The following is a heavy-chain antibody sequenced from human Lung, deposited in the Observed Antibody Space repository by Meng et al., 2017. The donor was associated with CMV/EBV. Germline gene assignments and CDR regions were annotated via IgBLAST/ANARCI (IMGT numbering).Heavy chain of an antibody. Sequence: SVXVSXXASGYTFTSYYMHWVRQAPGQGLEWMGIINPSGGSTSYAQKFQGRVTMTRDTSTSTVYMELSSLRSEDTAVYYCASRGYSSSWRGAFDIWGQGXMVTVSS. V-gene: IGHV1-46*01. CDR3: ASRGYSSSWRGAFDI. CDR2: INPSGGST. J-gene: IGHJ3*02. D-gene: IGHD6-13*01. CDR1: GYTFTSYY.